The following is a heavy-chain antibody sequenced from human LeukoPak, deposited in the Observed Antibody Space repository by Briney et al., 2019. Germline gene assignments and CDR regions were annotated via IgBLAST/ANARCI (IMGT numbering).Heavy chain of an antibody. CDR1: GGSISSYY. CDR2: IFYSEST. J-gene: IGHJ3*02. V-gene: IGHV4-59*01. D-gene: IGHD4-23*01. CDR3: ARESRHDYGGKTDAFDI. Sequence: SETLSLTCTVSGGSISSYYWSWIRQPPGKGLEWIGYIFYSESTNYNPSLKSRVTISVDTSKNQSSLKLSSVTAADAAVYYCARESRHDYGGKTDAFDIWGQGTMVTVSS.